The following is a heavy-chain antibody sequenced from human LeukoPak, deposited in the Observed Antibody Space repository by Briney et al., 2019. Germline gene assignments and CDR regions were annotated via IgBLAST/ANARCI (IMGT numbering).Heavy chain of an antibody. CDR1: GGTFSSYT. Sequence: SVKVSCKASGGTFSSYTISWVRQAPGQGLEWMGRIIPILGIANYAQRFQGRVTITADKSTSTAYMELSSLRSEDTAVYYCARDPSIAVAGLFDYWGQGTLVTVSS. CDR3: ARDPSIAVAGLFDY. V-gene: IGHV1-69*04. CDR2: IIPILGIA. D-gene: IGHD6-19*01. J-gene: IGHJ4*02.